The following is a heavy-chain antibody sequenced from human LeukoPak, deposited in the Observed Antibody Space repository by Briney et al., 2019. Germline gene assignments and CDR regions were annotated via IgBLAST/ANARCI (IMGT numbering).Heavy chain of an antibody. V-gene: IGHV3-23*01. D-gene: IGHD3-10*01. CDR2: ISGSGGST. Sequence: GGSLRLSCAASGFTFSSYAMSWVRQAPGKGLEWVSAISGSGGSTYYADSVRGRFTISRDNSKNTLYLQMNSLRAEDTAVYYCAKAFGGEPRAYFDYWGQGTLVTVSS. J-gene: IGHJ4*02. CDR1: GFTFSSYA. CDR3: AKAFGGEPRAYFDY.